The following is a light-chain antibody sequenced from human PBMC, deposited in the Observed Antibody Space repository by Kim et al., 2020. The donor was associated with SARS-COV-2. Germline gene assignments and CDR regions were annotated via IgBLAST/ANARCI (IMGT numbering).Light chain of an antibody. Sequence: SITISCTGTSSDVGSYNVVSWYQQHPGKAPQLMIYEVSKRPSGVSNRFSGSKSGSTASLTISGLQAEDEADYYCCSYVGSSTSYVVFGGGTQLTVL. CDR3: CSYVGSSTSYVV. J-gene: IGLJ2*01. V-gene: IGLV2-23*02. CDR2: EVS. CDR1: SSDVGSYNV.